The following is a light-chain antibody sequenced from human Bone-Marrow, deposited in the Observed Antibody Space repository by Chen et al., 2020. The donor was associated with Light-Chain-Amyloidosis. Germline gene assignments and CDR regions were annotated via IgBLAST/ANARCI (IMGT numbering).Light chain of an antibody. CDR3: QQYKSYTFT. Sequence: DIRMTQSPPTLSASVGDRVTITCRASQDIGDWLAWFQQKPGKAPNLLIYKASNIPRGVPSRFTGSGSGTEFTLTIDSLQPDDFALYFCQQYKSYTFTFGQGTQL. CDR1: QDIGDW. J-gene: IGKJ2*01. CDR2: KAS. V-gene: IGKV1-5*03.